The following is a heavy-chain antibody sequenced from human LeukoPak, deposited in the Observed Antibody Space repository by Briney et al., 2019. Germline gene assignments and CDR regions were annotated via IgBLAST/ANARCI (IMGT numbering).Heavy chain of an antibody. J-gene: IGHJ4*02. CDR2: IRSKAYGGTT. CDR1: GFTFGDYA. CDR3: TREGYYYDSSGYYYFDY. Sequence: GGSLRLSCTGSGFTFGDYAISWVRQAPGKGLEWVGFIRSKAYGGTTEYAASVKGRFTISRDDSKSIAYLQMNSLKTEDTAVYYCTREGYYYDSSGYYYFDYWGQGTLVTVSS. D-gene: IGHD3-22*01. V-gene: IGHV3-49*04.